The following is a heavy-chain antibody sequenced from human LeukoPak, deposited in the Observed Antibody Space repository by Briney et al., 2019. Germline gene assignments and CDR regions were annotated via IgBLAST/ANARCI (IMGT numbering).Heavy chain of an antibody. D-gene: IGHD3-3*01. CDR2: VHLDGRT. J-gene: IGHJ4*02. CDR3: AREGGFYRPLDY. CDR1: GGSISSTNW. V-gene: IGHV4-4*02. Sequence: SGTLSLICGVSGGSISSTNWWTWIRQPPGKGLEWIGEVHLDGRTNYNPSLENRLTMSVDLSENHISLKLTSVTAADTAVYYCAREGGFYRPLDYTGQGTLVTVSS.